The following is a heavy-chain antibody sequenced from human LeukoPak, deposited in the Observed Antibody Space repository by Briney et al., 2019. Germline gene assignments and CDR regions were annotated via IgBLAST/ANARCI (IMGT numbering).Heavy chain of an antibody. CDR3: ARVAGSSLSRARFDY. J-gene: IGHJ4*02. V-gene: IGHV3-23*01. D-gene: IGHD6-6*01. CDR2: ISGDGTFI. CDR1: GFTFTSYA. Sequence: GGSLRLSCAASGFTFTSYAVNWVRQAPGKGPDWVSAISGDGTFIYYAESVKGRFTISRDNSKSTVYLQMNSLRAEDTAIYYCARVAGSSLSRARFDYWGPGTLVTVSS.